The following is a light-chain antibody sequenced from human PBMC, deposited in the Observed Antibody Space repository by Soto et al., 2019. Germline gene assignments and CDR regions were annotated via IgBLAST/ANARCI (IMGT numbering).Light chain of an antibody. CDR2: DAS. CDR1: QSVSSSY. V-gene: IGKV3-20*01. Sequence: DIVLTQSPGTLSLSPGERATLSCRASQSVSSSYLAWYQHKPGQAPRLLIYDASSRATGIPDRFSGSGSGTDFTLTISRLEPEDFAVYYCQQYGSSSWTFGQGTEVEIK. CDR3: QQYGSSSWT. J-gene: IGKJ1*01.